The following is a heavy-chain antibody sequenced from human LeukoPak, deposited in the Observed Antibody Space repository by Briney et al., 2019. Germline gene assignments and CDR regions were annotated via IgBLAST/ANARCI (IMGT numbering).Heavy chain of an antibody. V-gene: IGHV3-20*04. CDR1: GFTFSSYD. D-gene: IGHD6-13*01. Sequence: GGSLRLSCAASGFTFSSYDMHWVRQAPGKGLEWVSGINWNGGSTGYADSVRGRFAISRDNAQNSLYLQMNSLRAEDTAMYFCARVGSSTYFYYYMDVWGKGTTVTVSS. J-gene: IGHJ6*03. CDR3: ARVGSSTYFYYYMDV. CDR2: INWNGGST.